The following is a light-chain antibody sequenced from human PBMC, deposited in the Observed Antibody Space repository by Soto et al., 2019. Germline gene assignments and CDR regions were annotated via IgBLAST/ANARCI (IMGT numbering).Light chain of an antibody. CDR3: CSYAGTSTFVV. Sequence: LTQPVSVSGSPGQSITISCSGTSSDIGSYNLVSWYQQHPGKAPKLMIYEVSKRPSGVSDRFSGSKSGNTASLTISGLQAEDETDYYCCSYAGTSTFVVFGTGTKVTVL. V-gene: IGLV2-23*02. J-gene: IGLJ1*01. CDR1: SSDIGSYNL. CDR2: EVS.